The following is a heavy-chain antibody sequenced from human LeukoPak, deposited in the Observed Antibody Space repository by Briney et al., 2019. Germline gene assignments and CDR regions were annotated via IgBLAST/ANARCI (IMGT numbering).Heavy chain of an antibody. J-gene: IGHJ5*02. V-gene: IGHV3-20*04. CDR3: AGYYYDSSRGFDL. Sequence: TGGSLRLSCAASGFKFDDYGMSWVRQAPGKGLEWVCDINWNGAWTGYADSVKGRFTISRDNAKNSLYLQMNSLRAEDTAFYCCAGYYYDSSRGFDLWGQGTLVTVSA. CDR2: INWNGAWT. CDR1: GFKFDDYG. D-gene: IGHD3-22*01.